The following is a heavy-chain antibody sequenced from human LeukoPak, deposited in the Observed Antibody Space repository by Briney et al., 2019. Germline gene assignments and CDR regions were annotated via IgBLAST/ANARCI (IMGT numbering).Heavy chain of an antibody. CDR3: ARKGDGNSGRYYYYYMDV. D-gene: IGHD4-23*01. J-gene: IGHJ6*03. CDR2: IYHSGIT. Sequence: SETLSLTCTVSGYSISSGYYWGWIRQPPGKGLEWIGSIYHSGITYYNPSLKSRVTITVDTSKNQFSLKLSSVTAADTAVYYCARKGDGNSGRYYYYYMDVWGKGTTVTVSS. V-gene: IGHV4-38-2*02. CDR1: GYSISSGYY.